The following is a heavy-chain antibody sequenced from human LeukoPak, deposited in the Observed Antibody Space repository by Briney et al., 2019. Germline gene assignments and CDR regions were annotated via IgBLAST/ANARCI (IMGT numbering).Heavy chain of an antibody. V-gene: IGHV3-21*01. CDR1: GFIFSTYS. CDR3: ARGASGNYEPDF. CDR2: ISSSSSYK. D-gene: IGHD1-26*01. Sequence: GGSLRLSCAASGFIFSTYSLNWVRQAPGKGLEWVSSISSSSSYKYYTDSVKGRFTISRDNAKNSLYLQMNSLRVEDTAVYYCARGASGNYEPDFWGQGTLVTVSS. J-gene: IGHJ4*02.